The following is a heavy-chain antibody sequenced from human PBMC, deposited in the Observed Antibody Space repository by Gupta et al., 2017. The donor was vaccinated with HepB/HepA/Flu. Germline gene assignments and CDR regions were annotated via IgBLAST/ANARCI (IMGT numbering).Heavy chain of an antibody. V-gene: IGHV1-46*01. Sequence: QVQLVQSGAEVKKPGASVKVSCKASGYTFTSYYMHWVRQAPGQVLEWMGIINPSGGSTSYAQKFQGRVTMTRDTSTSTVYMELSSLRSEDTAVYYCARGVAISYYDFWSGSKTNNWFDPWGQGTLVTVSS. CDR1: GYTFTSYY. CDR3: ARGVAISYYDFWSGSKTNNWFDP. J-gene: IGHJ5*02. CDR2: INPSGGST. D-gene: IGHD3-3*01.